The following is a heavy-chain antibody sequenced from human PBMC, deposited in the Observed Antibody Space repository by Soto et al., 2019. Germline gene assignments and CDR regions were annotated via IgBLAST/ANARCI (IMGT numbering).Heavy chain of an antibody. J-gene: IGHJ6*02. CDR2: VSAGGDMT. CDR3: ARGDRGGSGSPASYYSSGLDV. CDR1: GFTFSSYA. Sequence: DVQLLESGGHLVQPGGSLRLSCAASGFTFSSYAMSWVRQAPGKGLEWVSSVSAGGDMTYYSDSVKGRFTISRDNSNNALFLQMNSLRTEDTALYYCARGDRGGSGSPASYYSSGLDVWGQGTTVTVS. V-gene: IGHV3-23*01. D-gene: IGHD3-10*01.